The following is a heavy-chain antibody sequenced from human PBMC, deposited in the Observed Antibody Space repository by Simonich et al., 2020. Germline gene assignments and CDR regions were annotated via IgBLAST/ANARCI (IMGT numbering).Heavy chain of an antibody. Sequence: QVQLVQSGAEVKKPGASVKVSCKASGYTFTSYGISWVRQAPGQGLEWLGWISAYNVNPNDARKRQGRVTMTTDTSTSTAYMELRSLRSDDTAVYYCARSTTGTTAFDIWGQGTMVTVSS. D-gene: IGHD1-1*01. J-gene: IGHJ3*02. CDR1: GYTFTSYG. V-gene: IGHV1-18*01. CDR3: ARSTTGTTAFDI. CDR2: ISAYNVNP.